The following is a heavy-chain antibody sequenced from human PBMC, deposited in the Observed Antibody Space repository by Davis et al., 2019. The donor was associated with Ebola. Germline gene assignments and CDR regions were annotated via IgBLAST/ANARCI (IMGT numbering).Heavy chain of an antibody. CDR3: ASGSGRDNW. CDR2: ISPVGSTT. V-gene: IGHV3-74*01. J-gene: IGHJ4*02. CDR1: GFSFSSYW. D-gene: IGHD3-10*01. Sequence: HTGGSLRLSCAASGFSFSSYWMHWVRQVPGTGLVWVSRISPVGSTTNYADSVKGRFTISRDNAKNTLYLQMNSLRAEDTAVYYCASGSGRDNWWGQGTLVTVSS.